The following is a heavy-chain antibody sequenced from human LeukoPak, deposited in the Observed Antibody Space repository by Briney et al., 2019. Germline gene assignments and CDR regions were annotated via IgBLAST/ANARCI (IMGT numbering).Heavy chain of an antibody. CDR2: MNPNSGNT. CDR1: GYTFTSYD. V-gene: IGHV1-8*01. J-gene: IGHJ4*02. Sequence: ASVKVSCKASGYTFTSYDINWVRQATGQGLEWMGWMNPNSGNTGYAQKFQGRVTMTRNTSISTAYMELSSLRSEDTAVYYCAKDGGGLWSRPEVPDYWGQGTLVTVSS. CDR3: AKDGGGLWSRPEVPDY. D-gene: IGHD3-10*01.